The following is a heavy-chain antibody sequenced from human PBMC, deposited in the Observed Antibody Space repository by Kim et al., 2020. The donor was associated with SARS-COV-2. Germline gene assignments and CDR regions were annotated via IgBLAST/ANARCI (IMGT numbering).Heavy chain of an antibody. CDR3: ARDYYDSSGYYSVEGGANWFDP. CDR2: IYYSGST. D-gene: IGHD3-22*01. CDR1: GGSVSSGSYY. Sequence: SETLSLTCTVSGGSVSSGSYYWSWIRQPPGKGLEWIGYIYYSGSTNYNPSLKSRVTISVDTSKNQFSLKLSSVTAADTAVYYCARDYYDSSGYYSVEGGANWFDPWGQGTLVTVSS. J-gene: IGHJ5*02. V-gene: IGHV4-61*01.